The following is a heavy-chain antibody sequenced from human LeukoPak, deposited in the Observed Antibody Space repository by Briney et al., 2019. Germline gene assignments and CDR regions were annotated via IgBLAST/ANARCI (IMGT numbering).Heavy chain of an antibody. V-gene: IGHV4-34*01. CDR2: INHSGST. D-gene: IGHD3-10*01. CDR1: GGSFSGYY. Sequence: SETLSLTCAVYGGSFSGYYWSWIRQPPGKGLEWIGEINHSGSTNYNPSLKSRVTISVDTSKNQFSLKLSSVTAADTAVYYCASRYNYYGSGSYPRYQDWGQGTLVTVSS. J-gene: IGHJ4*02. CDR3: ASRYNYYGSGSYPRYQD.